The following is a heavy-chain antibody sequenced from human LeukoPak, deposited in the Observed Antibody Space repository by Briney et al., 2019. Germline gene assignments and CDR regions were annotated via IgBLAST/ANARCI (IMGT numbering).Heavy chain of an antibody. V-gene: IGHV4-34*01. J-gene: IGHJ6*03. D-gene: IGHD2-2*01. CDR3: ARGRHCSSTSCYYYYYMDV. CDR2: INHSGST. CDR1: GVSFSGYY. Sequence: PSETLSLTCAVCGVSFSGYYWSWIRQPPGKGLEWIGEINHSGSTNYNPSLKSRVTISVDTSKNQFSLQLSSVTAADTAVYYCARGRHCSSTSCYYYYYMDVWGKGTTVTVSS.